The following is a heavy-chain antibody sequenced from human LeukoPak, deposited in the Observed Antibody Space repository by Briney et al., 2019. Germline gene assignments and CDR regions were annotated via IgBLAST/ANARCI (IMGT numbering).Heavy chain of an antibody. CDR2: INHNGNVN. CDR1: GFTFSSYW. V-gene: IGHV3-7*03. CDR3: ARDLPFED. Sequence: GGSLRLSCAASGFTFSSYWMNWARQAPGKGLEWVASINHNGNVNYYVDSVKGRFTISTDNAKNSLYLQMSNLRAEDTAVYYCARDLPFEDWGQGTLVTVSS. J-gene: IGHJ4*02. D-gene: IGHD2/OR15-2a*01.